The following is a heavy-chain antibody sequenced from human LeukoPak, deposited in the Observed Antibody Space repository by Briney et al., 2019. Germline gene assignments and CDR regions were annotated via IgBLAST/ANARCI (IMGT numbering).Heavy chain of an antibody. CDR1: KFTFSNYW. CDR2: INGDGTTP. D-gene: IGHD1-26*01. CDR3: ARSISGIYSFDY. J-gene: IGHJ4*02. Sequence: PVESLRLSCAASKFTFSNYWMHWVRQAPGKGLVWVSHINGDGTTPTHADSVKGRFTISRDNAKNKLYLQMNSLRAGDTAVYYCARSISGIYSFDYWGQGTLVTVSS. V-gene: IGHV3-74*01.